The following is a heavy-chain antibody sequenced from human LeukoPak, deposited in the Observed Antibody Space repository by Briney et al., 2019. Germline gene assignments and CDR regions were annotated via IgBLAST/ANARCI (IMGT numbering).Heavy chain of an antibody. V-gene: IGHV3-23*01. Sequence: SGGSLRLSCAASAFSFSKFALIWVRQAPGKGLEWVSAITANGGYTLYADAVKGRFTVSRDNSKNNLYLQINSLRPEDTAMYYCAKDPNGDYIGAFDFWGQGTMVTVSS. J-gene: IGHJ3*01. D-gene: IGHD4-17*01. CDR3: AKDPNGDYIGAFDF. CDR1: AFSFSKFA. CDR2: ITANGGYT.